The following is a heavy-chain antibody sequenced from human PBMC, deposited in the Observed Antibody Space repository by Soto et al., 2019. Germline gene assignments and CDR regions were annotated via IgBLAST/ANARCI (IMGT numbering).Heavy chain of an antibody. J-gene: IGHJ6*02. CDR1: GVSVSSGSYY. CDR2: IYYSGST. Sequence: SGTLSLTCTVSGVSVSSGSYYLSWIRPPPGKGLEWIGYIYYSGSTNYNPSLKSRVTISVDTSKNQFSLKLSSVTAADTAVYYCARDRLLSSYYYYYYGMDVWGQGTTVTVS. CDR3: ARDRLLSSYYYYYYGMDV. V-gene: IGHV4-61*01. D-gene: IGHD3-3*02.